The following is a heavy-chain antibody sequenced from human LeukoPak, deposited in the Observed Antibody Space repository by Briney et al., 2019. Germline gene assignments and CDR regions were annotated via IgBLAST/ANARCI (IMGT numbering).Heavy chain of an antibody. Sequence: PSETLSLTCTVSGGSISSSRYYWGWIRQPPGKGLEWIGNIYYSGSTYYNPSLRSRVTISVDTSKNQFSLNLRSVTAADTAVYYCARFVVVTAISANYYFDYWGQGTLVTVSS. D-gene: IGHD2-21*02. J-gene: IGHJ4*02. CDR2: IYYSGST. CDR1: GGSISSSRYY. V-gene: IGHV4-39*01. CDR3: ARFVVVTAISANYYFDY.